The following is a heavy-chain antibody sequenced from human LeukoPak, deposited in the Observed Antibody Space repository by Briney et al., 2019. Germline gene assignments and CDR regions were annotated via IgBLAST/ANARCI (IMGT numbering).Heavy chain of an antibody. CDR1: GFTFSSYW. V-gene: IGHV3-74*01. Sequence: GGSLRLSCAASGFTFSSYWMHWVRQAPGKGLVWASRINSDGSETSYADSVKGRFTISRDNAKNTLYLQISSLRAEDTALYYCARDLRYYYDSSRYPDYWGEGTLVSVSS. D-gene: IGHD3-22*01. J-gene: IGHJ4*02. CDR3: ARDLRYYYDSSRYPDY. CDR2: INSDGSET.